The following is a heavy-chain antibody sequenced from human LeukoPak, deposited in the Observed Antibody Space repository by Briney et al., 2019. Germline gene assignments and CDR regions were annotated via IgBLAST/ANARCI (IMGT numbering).Heavy chain of an antibody. CDR2: ISSSSSYT. CDR3: ARQNSSSWYHYYYYYYGMDV. V-gene: IGHV3-11*06. D-gene: IGHD6-13*01. J-gene: IGHJ6*04. CDR1: GFTFSDYY. Sequence: GALRLSCAASGFTFSDYYMSWIRQAPGKGLECVSYISSSSSYTNYADSVKGRFTISRDNAKNSLYLQMNSLRAEDTAVYYCARQNSSSWYHYYYYYYGMDVWGKGTTVTVSS.